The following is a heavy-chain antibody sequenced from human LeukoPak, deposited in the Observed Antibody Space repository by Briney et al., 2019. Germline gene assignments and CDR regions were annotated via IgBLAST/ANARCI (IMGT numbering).Heavy chain of an antibody. CDR3: AKGNGEWLLQYAFDI. D-gene: IGHD3-3*01. CDR2: ITGDGTTT. V-gene: IGHV3-23*01. J-gene: IGHJ3*02. Sequence: PGGSLRLSCEASGLTFSSYGMSWVRQAPGKGLQWVSAITGDGTTTYYADSVKGRFTISRDNSKNMLYLQMNSLRAEDTAVYSCAKGNGEWLLQYAFDIWGQGTMVTVSS. CDR1: GLTFSSYG.